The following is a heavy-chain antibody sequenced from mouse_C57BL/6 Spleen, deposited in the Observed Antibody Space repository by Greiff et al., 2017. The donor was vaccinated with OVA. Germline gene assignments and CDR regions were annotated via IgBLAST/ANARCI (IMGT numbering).Heavy chain of an antibody. D-gene: IGHD1-1*01. Sequence: EVKVVESGPELVKPGASVKMSCKASGYTFTDYNMHWVKQSHGKSLEWIGYINTNNGGTSYNQKFKGKATLTVNESSSTAYMELRSLTSEDSAVYYCAREDYYGSSYGAMDYWGQGTSVTVSS. CDR1: GYTFTDYN. V-gene: IGHV1-22*01. CDR3: AREDYYGSSYGAMDY. CDR2: INTNNGGT. J-gene: IGHJ4*01.